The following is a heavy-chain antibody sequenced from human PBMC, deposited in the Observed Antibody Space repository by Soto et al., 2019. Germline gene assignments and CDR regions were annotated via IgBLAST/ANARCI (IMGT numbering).Heavy chain of an antibody. CDR2: ISPDNGNT. Sequence: QVQLVQSGGEVKKPGASVKVSCKASGYTFTIYGINWVRQAPGQGLEWMGWISPDNGNTNYAQKLTGRVTMTTDTSTSTAYMELMRLRSDDTAVYYCARALGYSGYAGMDVWGQGTTVTVSS. D-gene: IGHD5-12*01. CDR3: ARALGYSGYAGMDV. V-gene: IGHV1-18*01. CDR1: GYTFTIYG. J-gene: IGHJ6*02.